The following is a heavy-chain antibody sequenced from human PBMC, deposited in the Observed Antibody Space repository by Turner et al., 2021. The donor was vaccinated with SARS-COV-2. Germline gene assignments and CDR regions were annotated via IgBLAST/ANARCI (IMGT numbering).Heavy chain of an antibody. Sequence: QVQLVQSGAEVKKPGASVKVSCKVSGYTLTELSMHWVRQAPGKGLEWMGGFDPEDGETIYAQKFQGRVTMTEDTSTDTAYMELSSLRSEDTAVYYCARDLVDIVATMFGQLNYYGMDVWGQGTTVTVSS. V-gene: IGHV1-24*01. CDR2: FDPEDGET. D-gene: IGHD5-12*01. CDR3: ARDLVDIVATMFGQLNYYGMDV. J-gene: IGHJ6*02. CDR1: GYTLTELS.